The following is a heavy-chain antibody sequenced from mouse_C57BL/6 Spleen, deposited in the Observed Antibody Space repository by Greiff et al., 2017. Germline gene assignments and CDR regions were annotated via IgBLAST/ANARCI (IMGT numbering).Heavy chain of an antibody. D-gene: IGHD2-3*01. CDR2: ISYDGSN. Sequence: ESGPGLVKPSQSLSLTCSVTGYSITSGYYWNWIRQFPGNKLEWMGSISYDGSNNYNPSLKNRISITRDTSKNQFFLKLNSVTTEDTATYYCAIRSFYDGYYDWFAYWGQGTLVTVSA. J-gene: IGHJ3*01. CDR1: GYSITSGYY. V-gene: IGHV3-6*01. CDR3: AIRSFYDGYYDWFAY.